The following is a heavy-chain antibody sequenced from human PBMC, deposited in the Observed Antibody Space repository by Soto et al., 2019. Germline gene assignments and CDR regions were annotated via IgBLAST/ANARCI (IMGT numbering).Heavy chain of an antibody. V-gene: IGHV4-39*01. J-gene: IGHJ4*02. CDR3: STTIYSGGWSRDN. CDR2: IYYSGSA. Sequence: SETLFLSCTVFGASFSISYYYWTRIRQPPGKGLEWIGNIYYSGSASYNPSLKSRVTISVDTSKNQVSLKLSSVTAADTAVYYCSTTIYSGGWSRDNWGQGTLVTSPQ. D-gene: IGHD6-19*01. CDR1: GASFSISYYY.